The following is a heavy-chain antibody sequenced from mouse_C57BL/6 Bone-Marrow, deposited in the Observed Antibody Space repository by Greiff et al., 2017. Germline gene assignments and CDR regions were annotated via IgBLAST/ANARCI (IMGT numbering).Heavy chain of an antibody. V-gene: IGHV1-81*01. Sequence: VKLQQSGAELARPGASVKLSCKASGYTFTSYGISWVKQRTGQGLEWIGEIYPRSGNTYYNEKFKGKATLTADKSSSTAYMELRSLTSEDSAVYFCARSRIYYDAMDYWGQGTSVTVSS. CDR2: IYPRSGNT. J-gene: IGHJ4*01. D-gene: IGHD2-1*01. CDR3: ARSRIYYDAMDY. CDR1: GYTFTSYG.